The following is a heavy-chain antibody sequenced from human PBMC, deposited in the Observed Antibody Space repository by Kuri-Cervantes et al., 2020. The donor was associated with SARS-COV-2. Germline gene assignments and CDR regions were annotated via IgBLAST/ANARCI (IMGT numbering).Heavy chain of an antibody. D-gene: IGHD6-13*01. J-gene: IGHJ4*02. CDR1: RFPFSSYW. Sequence: GGSLRLSCAASRFPFSSYWMSWVRQAPGKGLEWVVNTKEDGSERYYVDSVKGRFTISRDNAKNSLYLQMNNLRAEDTAVYYCARFVIGRAISTAGPGFFDYWGQGILVTVSS. CDR3: ARFVIGRAISTAGPGFFDY. V-gene: IGHV3-7*03. CDR2: TKEDGSER.